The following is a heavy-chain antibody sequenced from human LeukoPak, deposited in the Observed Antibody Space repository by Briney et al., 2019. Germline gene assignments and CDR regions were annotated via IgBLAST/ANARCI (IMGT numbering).Heavy chain of an antibody. Sequence: GGSLRLSCAASGFTFSSYWMSWVRQAPGKGLEWVANIKQDGSEKYYVDSVKGRFTISRDNAKSSLYLQMNSLRAEDTAVYYCARVYFQYYYDSSGQNDYWGQGILVTVSS. V-gene: IGHV3-7*01. CDR2: IKQDGSEK. D-gene: IGHD3-22*01. CDR1: GFTFSSYW. J-gene: IGHJ4*02. CDR3: ARVYFQYYYDSSGQNDY.